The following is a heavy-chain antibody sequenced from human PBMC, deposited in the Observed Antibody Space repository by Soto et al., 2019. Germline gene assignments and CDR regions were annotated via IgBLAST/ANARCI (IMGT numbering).Heavy chain of an antibody. CDR2: TYYRSKWYN. D-gene: IGHD1-26*01. CDR3: GRGWHYRGMDV. V-gene: IGHV6-1*01. J-gene: IGHJ6*02. CDR1: GDSVSSNSAA. Sequence: SQTLSLTCAISGDSVSSNSAAWNWIRQSPSRGLEWLGRTYYRSKWYNDYAVTVKSRISINADTSKKKKTQQQNTINPEDTAVYYCGRGWHYRGMDVWGQGTTVTVSS.